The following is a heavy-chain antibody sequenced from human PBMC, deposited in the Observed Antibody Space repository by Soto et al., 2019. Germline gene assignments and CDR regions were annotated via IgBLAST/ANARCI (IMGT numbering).Heavy chain of an antibody. CDR3: ARDSSGYYWFDP. CDR2: IYHSGTT. CDR1: GFSISSGYF. Sequence: SETLSLTCAVSGFSISSGYFCGWMRQPPGKGPEWLGSIYHSGTTYYNPSVKGRVTISVDTSKNQFSLKMSSVTAADTAVYYCARDSSGYYWFDPWGQGTLVTVSS. J-gene: IGHJ5*02. V-gene: IGHV4-38-2*02. D-gene: IGHD3-22*01.